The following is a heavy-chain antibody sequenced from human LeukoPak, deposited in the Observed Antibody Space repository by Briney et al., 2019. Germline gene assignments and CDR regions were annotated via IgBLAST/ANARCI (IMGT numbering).Heavy chain of an antibody. CDR3: ARGGPRGVLLPVDY. J-gene: IGHJ4*02. V-gene: IGHV1-2*02. CDR1: GYTFTGYY. CDR2: INPNSGGT. D-gene: IGHD3-10*01. Sequence: VASVKVSCKASGYTFTGYYMHWVRQAPGQGLEWMGWINPNSGGTNYAQKFQGRVTMTRDTSISTAYMELSRLRSDDTAVYYCARGGPRGVLLPVDYWGRGTLVTVSS.